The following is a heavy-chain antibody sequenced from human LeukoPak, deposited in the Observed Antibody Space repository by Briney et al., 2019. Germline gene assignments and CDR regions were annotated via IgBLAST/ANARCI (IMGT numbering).Heavy chain of an antibody. CDR3: ARGATIFGVAPYFDY. V-gene: IGHV3-30-3*01. J-gene: IGHJ4*02. D-gene: IGHD3-3*01. CDR1: GFTFGSYA. CDR2: ISYDGNNK. Sequence: GRSLRLSCAASGFTFGSYAMHWVRQAPGKGLEWVTIISYDGNNKYYADSVKGRFTISRDNSKNTLYLQMNSLRAEDTAVYYCARGATIFGVAPYFDYWGQGTLVTVSS.